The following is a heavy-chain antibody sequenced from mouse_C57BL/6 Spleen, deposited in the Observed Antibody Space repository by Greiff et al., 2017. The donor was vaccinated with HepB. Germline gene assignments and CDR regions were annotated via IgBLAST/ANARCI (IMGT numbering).Heavy chain of an antibody. CDR3: TRDYDYDDGDYYAMDY. J-gene: IGHJ4*01. CDR2: IDPETGGT. D-gene: IGHD2-4*01. CDR1: GYTFTDYE. V-gene: IGHV1-15*01. Sequence: QVQLKQSGAELVRPGASVTLSCKASGYTFTDYEMHWVKQTPVHGLEWIGAIDPETGGTAYNQKFKGKAILTADKSSSTAYMELLSLTSEDSAVYYCTRDYDYDDGDYYAMDYWGQGTSVTVSS.